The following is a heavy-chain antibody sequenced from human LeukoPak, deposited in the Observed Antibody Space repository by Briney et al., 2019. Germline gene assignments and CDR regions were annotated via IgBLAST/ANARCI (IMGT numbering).Heavy chain of an antibody. CDR2: INANSGTT. D-gene: IGHD6-19*01. Sequence: GGSLRLSCAASGFSISGNYMSWLRHPPGKGLEWVSTINANSGTTSYAASVRGRFTISRDNSKNTLYLQVNTLRADDTATYYCAKPMCGGLAVTADWFHSWGQGTLVVVSS. V-gene: IGHV3-23*01. CDR3: AKPMCGGLAVTADWFHS. CDR1: GFSISGNY. J-gene: IGHJ5*01.